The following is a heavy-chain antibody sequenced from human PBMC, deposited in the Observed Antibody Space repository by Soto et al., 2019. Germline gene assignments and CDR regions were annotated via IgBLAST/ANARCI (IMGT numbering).Heavy chain of an antibody. Sequence: SETLSLTCTVSGGSISSYYWSWIRQPPGKGLEWIGYIYYSGSTNYNPSLKSRVTISVDTSKNQFSLKLSSVTAADTAVYYCARLAREDIVVEPAAMFTDYFDYWGQGTLVSVSS. CDR1: GGSISSYY. CDR3: ARLAREDIVVEPAAMFTDYFDY. CDR2: IYYSGST. D-gene: IGHD2-2*01. J-gene: IGHJ4*02. V-gene: IGHV4-59*08.